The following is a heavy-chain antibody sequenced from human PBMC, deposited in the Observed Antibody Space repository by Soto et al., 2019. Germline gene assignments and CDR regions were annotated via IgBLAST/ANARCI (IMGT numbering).Heavy chain of an antibody. CDR2: IYRGGTT. J-gene: IGHJ3*02. V-gene: IGHV3-53*01. CDR3: ASDSRGGAVDAFAI. D-gene: IGHD3-16*01. Sequence: EVQLVESGGGLIQPGGSLRLSCAASGFTVSSNYMSWVRQAPGQGLERVSVIYRGGTTHYAESVKGRFNTSRYDSQKNLELQMNSLRAGDTAVYFCASDSRGGAVDAFAIWGQGPMVTVSS. CDR1: GFTVSSNY.